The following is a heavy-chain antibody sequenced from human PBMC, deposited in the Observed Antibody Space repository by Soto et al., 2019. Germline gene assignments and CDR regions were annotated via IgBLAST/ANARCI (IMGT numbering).Heavy chain of an antibody. CDR1: GYTFTSYG. J-gene: IGHJ4*02. Sequence: QVQLVQSGAEVKKPGASVKVSCKASGYTFTSYGISWVRQAPGQGLEWMGWISAYNGNTNYAQKLQGRVTMTTDTSTSTAYMELRSLRSDETAVYYCARDLEGVVDTAMVGVDYWGQGTLVTVSS. V-gene: IGHV1-18*01. CDR2: ISAYNGNT. D-gene: IGHD5-18*01. CDR3: ARDLEGVVDTAMVGVDY.